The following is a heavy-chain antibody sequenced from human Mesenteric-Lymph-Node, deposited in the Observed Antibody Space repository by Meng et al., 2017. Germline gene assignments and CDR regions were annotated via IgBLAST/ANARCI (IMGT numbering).Heavy chain of an antibody. V-gene: IGHV4-34*01. CDR2: INHSGST. D-gene: IGHD5-12*01. Sequence: QVQLQQWGAGLFKPSETLSLTCAVYGGSFSGYYWSWIRQPPGKGLEWIGEINHSGSTNYNPSLKSRVTISVDTSKNQFSLKLSSVTATDTAVYYCVRHDGGYGDYFDHWGQGTLVTVSS. J-gene: IGHJ4*02. CDR3: VRHDGGYGDYFDH. CDR1: GGSFSGYY.